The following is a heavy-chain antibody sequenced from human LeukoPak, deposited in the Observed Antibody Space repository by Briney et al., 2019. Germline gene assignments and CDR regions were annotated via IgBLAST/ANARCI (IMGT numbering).Heavy chain of an antibody. D-gene: IGHD3-22*01. CDR2: ISGSGGST. J-gene: IGHJ4*02. CDR3: AKGGITMIVVVIQYYFDY. Sequence: PGGSLRLSCAASGFTFSSYAMSWVRQAPGKGLEWVSAISGSGGSTYYADSVKGRFTISRDNSKNTLYLQMNGLRAEDTAVYYCAKGGITMIVVVIQYYFDYWGQGTLVTVSS. V-gene: IGHV3-23*01. CDR1: GFTFSSYA.